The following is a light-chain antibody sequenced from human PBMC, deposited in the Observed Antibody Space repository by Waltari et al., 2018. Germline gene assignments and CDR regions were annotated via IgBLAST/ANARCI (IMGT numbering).Light chain of an antibody. Sequence: DIQMTQSTSSVSASVGDRVTITCRASQGISNWLAWYQQKPGKVPKLLIDAASSLQSGVPSRFSGSGSGTEFTLTIGSLQPEDIATYYCQQTNTFPTFGGGTKVEI. CDR1: QGISNW. V-gene: IGKV1D-12*01. CDR3: QQTNTFPT. J-gene: IGKJ4*01. CDR2: AAS.